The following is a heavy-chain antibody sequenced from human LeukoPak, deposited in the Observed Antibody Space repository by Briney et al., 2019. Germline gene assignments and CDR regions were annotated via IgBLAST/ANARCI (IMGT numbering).Heavy chain of an antibody. CDR3: ARGAEQQRLAHFDY. CDR1: GYTFTGYF. D-gene: IGHD6-13*01. Sequence: GASVKVSCKASGYTFTGYFMHWVRQAPGQGLEWMGWINPNNGGTKSAQKFQGRVTMTRDTSISTAYMELSSLRSDDTAIYYCARGAEQQRLAHFDYWGQGILVTVSS. V-gene: IGHV1-2*02. CDR2: INPNNGGT. J-gene: IGHJ4*02.